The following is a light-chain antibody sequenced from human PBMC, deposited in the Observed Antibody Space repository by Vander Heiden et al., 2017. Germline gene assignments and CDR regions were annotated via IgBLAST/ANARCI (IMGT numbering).Light chain of an antibody. CDR3: MQDLQTPLT. CDR1: QSLLYTNGNNY. Sequence: ILMTQSPPSLPVTPGEPAFISCSSSQSLLYTNGNNYLDWYLQKPGQSPQLLIYWGSNRASGVPDRFSGSGSGTDFTLKISRVEAEDVGVYYCMQDLQTPLTFGGGTKVEIK. CDR2: WGS. J-gene: IGKJ4*02. V-gene: IGKV2-28*01.